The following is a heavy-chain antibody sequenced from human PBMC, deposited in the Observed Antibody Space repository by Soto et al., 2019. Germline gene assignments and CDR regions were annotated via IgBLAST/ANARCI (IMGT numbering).Heavy chain of an antibody. CDR2: ISSSSSYI. V-gene: IGHV3-21*01. Sequence: EVQLVESGGGLVKPGGSLRLSCAASGFTFSSYSMNWVRQAPGKGLEWVSSISSSSSYIYYAGSVKGRFTISRDNAKNSLYLQMNSLRAEDTAVYYCARAKTGQTGVDAFDIWGQGTMVTVSS. CDR3: ARAKTGQTGVDAFDI. D-gene: IGHD7-27*01. J-gene: IGHJ3*02. CDR1: GFTFSSYS.